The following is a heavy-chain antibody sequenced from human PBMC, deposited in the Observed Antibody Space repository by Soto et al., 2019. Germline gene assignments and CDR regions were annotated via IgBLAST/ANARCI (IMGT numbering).Heavy chain of an antibody. Sequence: SVKVSCKASGFTFTSSAVQWVRQARGQRLEWIGWIVVGSGNTNYAQKFQERVTITRDMSTSTAYMELSSLRSEDTAVYYCAAPVRGKGSFDYWGQGTPVTVSS. CDR3: AAPVRGKGSFDY. V-gene: IGHV1-58*01. D-gene: IGHD3-10*01. J-gene: IGHJ4*02. CDR1: GFTFTSSA. CDR2: IVVGSGNT.